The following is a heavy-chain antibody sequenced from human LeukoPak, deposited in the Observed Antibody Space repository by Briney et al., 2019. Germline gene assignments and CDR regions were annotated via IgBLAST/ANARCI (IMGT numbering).Heavy chain of an antibody. Sequence: GGSLRLSCVVSGFTFSSYGMHWVRQGPGKGLECMAVISYDGSHNYNADSVKGRFTISRDNSKNTLYLQMNSLRAEDTAVYYCAKVRDYYYYYGMDVWGQGTTVTVSS. CDR1: GFTFSSYG. CDR2: ISYDGSHN. V-gene: IGHV3-30*18. J-gene: IGHJ6*02. D-gene: IGHD3-22*01. CDR3: AKVRDYYYYYGMDV.